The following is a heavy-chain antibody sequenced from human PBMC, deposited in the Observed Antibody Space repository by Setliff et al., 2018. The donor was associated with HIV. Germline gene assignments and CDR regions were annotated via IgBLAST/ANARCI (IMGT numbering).Heavy chain of an antibody. D-gene: IGHD5-12*01. J-gene: IGHJ6*03. CDR3: ARGEKKNVDIVATRDFYYYYMDV. V-gene: IGHV1-46*01. Sequence: ASVKVSCKASGYTFTSYYMHWVRQAPGQGLEWLGIINPSGGTTNYAQKFQGRVTITTDESTSTAYEDTAVYYCARGEKKNVDIVATRDFYYYYMDVWGKGTTVTVSS. CDR2: INPSGGTT. CDR1: GYTFTSYY.